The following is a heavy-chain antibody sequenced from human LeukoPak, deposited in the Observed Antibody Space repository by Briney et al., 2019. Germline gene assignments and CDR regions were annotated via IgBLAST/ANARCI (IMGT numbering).Heavy chain of an antibody. CDR2: MNPNSGNT. D-gene: IGHD2-2*01. J-gene: IGHJ4*02. V-gene: IGHV1-8*01. CDR1: GYTFTSYD. Sequence: GASVKVSCKASGYTFTSYDINWVRHATGQGLELMGWMNPNSGNTGYAQKFQGRVTMTRNTSISTAYMELSSLRSEDTAVYYCAREVRYCSSTSCYAYYFDYWGQGTLVTVSS. CDR3: AREVRYCSSTSCYAYYFDY.